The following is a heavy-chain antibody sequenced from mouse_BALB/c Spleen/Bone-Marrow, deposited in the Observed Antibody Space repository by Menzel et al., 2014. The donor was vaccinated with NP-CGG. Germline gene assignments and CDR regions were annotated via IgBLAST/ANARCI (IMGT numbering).Heavy chain of an antibody. D-gene: IGHD1-1*01. CDR2: IRNKANGYTT. CDR1: GFTFTDYY. V-gene: IGHV7-3*02. Sequence: EVKLVESGGGLVQPGGSLILSCATSGFTFTDYYMNWVRQPPGKALEWLGFIRNKANGYTTEYSASVKGRFTISRDNSQSILYLQMNTLRAEDSATYYCARDSRSTVSHFGYWGQGTTLTVSS. J-gene: IGHJ2*01. CDR3: ARDSRSTVSHFGY.